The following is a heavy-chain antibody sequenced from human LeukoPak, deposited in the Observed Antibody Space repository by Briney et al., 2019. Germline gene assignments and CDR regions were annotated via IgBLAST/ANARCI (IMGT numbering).Heavy chain of an antibody. CDR3: ARRVWSGYYFDY. Sequence: GEPLKISCKGSGYSFTSYWIGWVRQMRGKGLEWMGMIYPVDSDTRYSPSFQGQVTISADKSISTAYLQWSSLRASDTAMYYGARRVWSGYYFDYWGQRTLVTVSS. D-gene: IGHD3-3*01. V-gene: IGHV5-51*01. CDR2: IYPVDSDT. CDR1: GYSFTSYW. J-gene: IGHJ4*02.